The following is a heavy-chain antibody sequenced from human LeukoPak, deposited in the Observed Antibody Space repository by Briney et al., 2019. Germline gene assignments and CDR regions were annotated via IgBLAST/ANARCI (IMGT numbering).Heavy chain of an antibody. V-gene: IGHV1-69-2*01. CDR1: GYTFTDYY. Sequence: GASVKVSCKVSGYTFTDYYMHWVQQAPGKGLRWMGLVDPEDGETIYAEKFQGRVTLTADTSTDTAYMELSSLRSEDTAVYYCATVARSSITIFGVALLHWGQGTLVTVSS. CDR3: ATVARSSITIFGVALLH. D-gene: IGHD3-3*01. J-gene: IGHJ4*02. CDR2: VDPEDGET.